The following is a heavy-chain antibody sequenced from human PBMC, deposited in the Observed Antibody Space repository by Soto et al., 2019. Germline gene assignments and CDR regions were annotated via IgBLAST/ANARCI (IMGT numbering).Heavy chain of an antibody. J-gene: IGHJ4*02. D-gene: IGHD2-15*01. CDR1: EFTVTSNY. CDR2: IYSGGST. CDR3: ARATYFTGGNCLLDY. Sequence: EVQLVESGGGLVQPGGSLRLSCAASEFTVTSNYMSWVRQAPGKGLEWVSVIYSGGSTYYADFVKGRFTISRDNSKNTVYLQMNSLRAEDTAVYYCARATYFTGGNCLLDYWGQGTLVTVSS. V-gene: IGHV3-53*04.